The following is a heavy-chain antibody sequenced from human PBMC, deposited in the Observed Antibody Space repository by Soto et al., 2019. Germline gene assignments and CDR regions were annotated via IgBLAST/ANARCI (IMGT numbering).Heavy chain of an antibody. Sequence: ASVKVSCKASGYTFTGYYMHWVRQAPGQGLEWMGWINPNSGGTNYAQKFQGWVTMTRDTSISTAYMELSRLRSDDTAVYYCARGLVDIVATIGPSGVDYWGQGTLVTFSS. V-gene: IGHV1-2*04. J-gene: IGHJ4*02. CDR1: GYTFTGYY. D-gene: IGHD5-12*01. CDR2: INPNSGGT. CDR3: ARGLVDIVATIGPSGVDY.